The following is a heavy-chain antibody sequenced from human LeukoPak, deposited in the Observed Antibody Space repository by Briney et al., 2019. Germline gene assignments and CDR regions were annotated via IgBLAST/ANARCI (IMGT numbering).Heavy chain of an antibody. CDR1: GFMLSRYW. CDR2: IKSDGSST. V-gene: IGHV3-74*01. Sequence: GGSLRLSCAASGFMLSRYWMHWVRQAPGKGPVWVSHIKSDGSSTTYADSVKGRFTISRDNAKSTLYLQMNSLRVEDTAVYYCVRDSSSWYYDYWGQGTLVTVSS. CDR3: VRDSSSWYYDY. D-gene: IGHD6-13*01. J-gene: IGHJ4*02.